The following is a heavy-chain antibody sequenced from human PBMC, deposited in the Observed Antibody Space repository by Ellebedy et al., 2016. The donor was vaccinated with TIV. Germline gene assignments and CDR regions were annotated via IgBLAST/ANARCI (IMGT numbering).Heavy chain of an antibody. V-gene: IGHV3-23*01. CDR2: ISGSGGST. Sequence: GGSLRLXXAASGFTFSSYWMSWVRQAPGKGLEWVSAISGSGGSTYYADSVKGRFTISRDNSKNSLYLQMNSLRAEDTAVYYCAKGIRGRAENYFDYWGQGTLVTVSS. J-gene: IGHJ4*02. CDR3: AKGIRGRAENYFDY. D-gene: IGHD1-14*01. CDR1: GFTFSSYW.